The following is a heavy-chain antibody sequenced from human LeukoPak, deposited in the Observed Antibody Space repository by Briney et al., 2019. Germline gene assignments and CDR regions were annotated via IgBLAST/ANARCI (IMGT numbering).Heavy chain of an antibody. CDR3: ARDLPPLVDFWSGNPFPDAFDI. CDR2: INSDGSST. J-gene: IGHJ3*02. Sequence: GGSLRLSCAASGFTFSSYWMHWVRQAPGKGLVWVSRINSDGSSTSYADSVKGRFTISRDNAKNTLYLQMNSLRAEDTAVYYCARDLPPLVDFWSGNPFPDAFDIWGQGTMVTVSS. CDR1: GFTFSSYW. D-gene: IGHD3-3*01. V-gene: IGHV3-74*01.